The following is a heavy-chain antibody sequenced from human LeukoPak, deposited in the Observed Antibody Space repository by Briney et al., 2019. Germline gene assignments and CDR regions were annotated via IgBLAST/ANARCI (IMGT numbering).Heavy chain of an antibody. CDR1: GYTFTNYY. CDR2: INPNSGAT. V-gene: IGHV1-2*02. J-gene: IGHJ5*02. CDR3: ARGAYSYGNWFDP. D-gene: IGHD5-18*01. Sequence: ASVKVSCKASGYTFTNYYMHWVRQAPGQGLEWMGWINPNSGATNYAQNFQGRVTVTRDTSISTAYMELTRLRSDDTAMYYCARGAYSYGNWFDPWGQGTLVTVSS.